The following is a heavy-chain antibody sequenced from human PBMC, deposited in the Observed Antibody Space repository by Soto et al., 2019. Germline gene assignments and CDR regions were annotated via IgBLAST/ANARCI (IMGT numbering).Heavy chain of an antibody. CDR3: ARRNPGITIFGVVIKTPYYYYGMDV. CDR1: G. J-gene: IGHJ6*02. D-gene: IGHD3-3*01. CDR2: ISAYNGNT. V-gene: IGHV1-18*01. Sequence: GRSSARQENKQGLEWMGWISAYNGNTNYAQKLQGRVTMTTDTSTSTAYMELRSLRSDDTAVYYCARRNPGITIFGVVIKTPYYYYGMDVWGQGTTVTV.